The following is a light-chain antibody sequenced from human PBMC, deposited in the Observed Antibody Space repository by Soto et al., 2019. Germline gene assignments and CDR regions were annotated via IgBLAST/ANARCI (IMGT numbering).Light chain of an antibody. CDR3: QQRSNWPRT. CDR1: QSVSSY. J-gene: IGKJ1*01. V-gene: IGKV3-11*01. CDR2: AAS. Sequence: EIVWTQSPSTLSLSVGERVTLSCRASQSVSSYLAWYQQKPGQAPRLLIYAASNRHTGIPARFSGSGSGTDFTLTISRLQPEDFAVYYCQQRSNWPRTFGQGTKVDIK.